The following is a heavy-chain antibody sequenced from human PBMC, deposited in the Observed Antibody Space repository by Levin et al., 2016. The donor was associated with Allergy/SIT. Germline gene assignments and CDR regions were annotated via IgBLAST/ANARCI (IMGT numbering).Heavy chain of an antibody. J-gene: IGHJ4*02. CDR1: GGSFSGYY. CDR2: INHSGST. D-gene: IGHD1-26*01. CDR3: ARGKGKRSGSYRGYYFDY. V-gene: IGHV4-34*01. Sequence: GSLRLSCAVYGGSFSGYYWSWIRQPPGKGLEWIGEINHSGSTNYNPSLKSRVTISVDTSKNQFSLKLSSVTAADTAVYYCARGKGKRSGSYRGYYFDYWGQGTLVTVSS.